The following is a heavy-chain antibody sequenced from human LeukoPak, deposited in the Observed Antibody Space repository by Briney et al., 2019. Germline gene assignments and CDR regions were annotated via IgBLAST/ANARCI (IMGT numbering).Heavy chain of an antibody. CDR1: GYTFTDHF. Sequence: GASVKVSCKPSGYTFTDHFLHWVRQAPGQGLEWMGWINPSSGGTNYAQKFRGRVTMTRDTSISTAYMELSRLRYDDTAVYYCARAREDAFDIWGQGTMVTVSS. J-gene: IGHJ3*02. CDR3: ARAREDAFDI. D-gene: IGHD1-26*01. V-gene: IGHV1-2*02. CDR2: INPSSGGT.